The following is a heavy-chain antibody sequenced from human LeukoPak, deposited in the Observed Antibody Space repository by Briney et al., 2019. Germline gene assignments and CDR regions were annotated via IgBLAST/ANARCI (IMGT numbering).Heavy chain of an antibody. J-gene: IGHJ4*02. CDR3: ARLIQYYGSGSYYNREY. CDR1: GGSFSSYY. D-gene: IGHD3-10*01. CDR2: ISHSGST. Sequence: SETLSLTCAVYGGSFSSYYWSWIRQPPGKGLEWIGEISHSGSTNYNPSLKSRVTISVDTSKNQFSLKLSSVTAADTAVYYSARLIQYYGSGSYYNREYWGQGTLVTVSS. V-gene: IGHV4-34*01.